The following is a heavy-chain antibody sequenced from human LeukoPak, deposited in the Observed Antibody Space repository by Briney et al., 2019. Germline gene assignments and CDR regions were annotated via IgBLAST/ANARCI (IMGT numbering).Heavy chain of an antibody. Sequence: GGSLRLSCAASGFTFSSYAMSWVRQAPGKGLEWVSAISGSGGSTYYADSVKGRFTISRDNSKNTLYLQMNSLRAEDTAVYYCAKSPQTYYYDSSGYYYVGDWGQGTLVTVSS. J-gene: IGHJ4*02. D-gene: IGHD3-22*01. CDR2: ISGSGGST. V-gene: IGHV3-23*01. CDR1: GFTFSSYA. CDR3: AKSPQTYYYDSSGYYYVGD.